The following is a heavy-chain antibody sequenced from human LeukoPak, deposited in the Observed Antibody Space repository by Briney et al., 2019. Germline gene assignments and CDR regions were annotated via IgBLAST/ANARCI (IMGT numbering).Heavy chain of an antibody. J-gene: IGHJ4*02. CDR1: GYTFTSYG. V-gene: IGHV1-18*01. Sequence: ASVKVSCKASGYTFTSYGITWVRQAPGRGLEWMGWVSAYADNTNYVQKIQGRVTMTTDTSTSTAYMELRSLRSDDTAVYYCARDCIGCHGFDYWGQGTLVTVSS. D-gene: IGHD2-15*01. CDR2: VSAYADNT. CDR3: ARDCIGCHGFDY.